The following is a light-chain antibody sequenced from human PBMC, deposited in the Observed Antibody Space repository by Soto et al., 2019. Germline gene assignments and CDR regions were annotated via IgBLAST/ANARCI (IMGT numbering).Light chain of an antibody. J-gene: IGKJ1*01. CDR2: GAF. CDR3: QQYNDWPLT. CDR1: QSVSSN. Sequence: IVMTQSPVALSVSPRERVTLSYRASQSVSSNLAWYQQKPGQAPSLLIYGAFTRATGIPARFSGTGSGTEFTLTISSLQSEDFALYYCQQYNDWPLTFGQGTKVDIK. V-gene: IGKV3-15*01.